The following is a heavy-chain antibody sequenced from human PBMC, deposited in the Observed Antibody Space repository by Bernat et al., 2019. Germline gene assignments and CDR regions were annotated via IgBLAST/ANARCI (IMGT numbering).Heavy chain of an antibody. CDR3: AKSPGSGWYFDY. D-gene: IGHD6-19*01. Sequence: QVQLVESGGGVVQPGRSLRLSCAASGFTFSSYGMYWVRQAPGKGLEWVATISYDGSDKHYADSVQGRVTVSRDNSKNTLYLQMNSLRAEDTAVYYCAKSPGSGWYFDYWGRGTLVTVSS. CDR2: ISYDGSDK. V-gene: IGHV3-30*18. J-gene: IGHJ4*02. CDR1: GFTFSSYG.